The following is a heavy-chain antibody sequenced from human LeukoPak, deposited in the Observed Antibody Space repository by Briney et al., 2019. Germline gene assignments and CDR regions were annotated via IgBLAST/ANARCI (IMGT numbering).Heavy chain of an antibody. D-gene: IGHD4-11*01. Sequence: PGGSLRLSCAASGFTFSSYAMSWVRQAPGKGLEWVSTISGSGISTYYADSVKGRFNISRDNSKNTLYLQMNSLRADDTAVYHCAKSPASWTTGPTHDTFDIWGQGTMVTVSS. J-gene: IGHJ3*02. CDR2: ISGSGIST. CDR3: AKSPASWTTGPTHDTFDI. V-gene: IGHV3-23*01. CDR1: GFTFSSYA.